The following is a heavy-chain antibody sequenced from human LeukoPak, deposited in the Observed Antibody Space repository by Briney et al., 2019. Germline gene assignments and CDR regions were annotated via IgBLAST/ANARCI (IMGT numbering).Heavy chain of an antibody. D-gene: IGHD3-16*02. CDR3: TRGYRGADN. V-gene: IGHV3-21*01. CDR2: ISSSSSYI. CDR1: GFTLSSYN. J-gene: IGHJ4*02. Sequence: GGSLRLSCVGSGFTLSSYNMNWVRQAPGKGLEWVSSISSSSSYIYYADSVKGRSTISRDNAKNSLYLQLNSLRAEDTAVYFCTRGYRGADNWGQGTLVTVSS.